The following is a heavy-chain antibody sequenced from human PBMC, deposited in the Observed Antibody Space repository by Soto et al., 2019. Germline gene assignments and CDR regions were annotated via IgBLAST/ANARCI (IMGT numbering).Heavy chain of an antibody. CDR2: INHSGST. J-gene: IGHJ4*02. CDR1: GGSFSDYY. Sequence: QVQLHQWGAGLLKPSETLSLTCAVYGGSFSDYYWSWIRQPPGKGLEWIGEINHSGSTIYNPSLKSRVTMSVDTSKIQFSLNLTSVTAADTAVYYCARGGCSGGSCYRPFFSDWGQGTLVTVSS. D-gene: IGHD2-15*01. CDR3: ARGGCSGGSCYRPFFSD. V-gene: IGHV4-34*01.